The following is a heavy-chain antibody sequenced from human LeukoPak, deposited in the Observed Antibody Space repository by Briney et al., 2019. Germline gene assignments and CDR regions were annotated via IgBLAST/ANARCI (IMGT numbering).Heavy chain of an antibody. V-gene: IGHV1-69*04. D-gene: IGHD3-9*01. J-gene: IGHJ6*02. CDR2: IIPILGIA. Sequence: GASVKVSCKASGGTFSSYAISWVRQAPGQGLEWMGRIIPILGIANYAQKLQGRVTMTTDTSTSTAYMELRSLRSDDTAVYYCARWADTFNGMDVWGQGTTVTVSS. CDR3: ARWADTFNGMDV. CDR1: GGTFSSYA.